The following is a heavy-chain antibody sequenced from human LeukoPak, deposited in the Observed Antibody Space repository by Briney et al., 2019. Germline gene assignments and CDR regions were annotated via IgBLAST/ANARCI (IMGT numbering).Heavy chain of an antibody. CDR3: ARDVWFGELRSFDY. CDR2: IYYSGST. CDR1: GGSISSSSYY. Sequence: SETLSLTCTVSGGSISSSSYYWGWIRQPPGKGLEWIGSIYYSGSTYYNPSLKSRVTISVDTSKNQFSLKLSSVTAADTAVYYCARDVWFGELRSFDYWGQGTLVTVSS. V-gene: IGHV4-39*02. D-gene: IGHD3-10*01. J-gene: IGHJ4*02.